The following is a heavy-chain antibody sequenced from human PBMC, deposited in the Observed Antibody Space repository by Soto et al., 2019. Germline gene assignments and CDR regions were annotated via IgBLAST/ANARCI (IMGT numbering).Heavy chain of an antibody. J-gene: IGHJ4*01. V-gene: IGHV4-59*08. CDR3: ARRIVATETFEY. CDR1: GGSVTSDY. Sequence: SEALSLICTVSGGSVTSDYWSWIRQPPGRGLEWIGFIYYAGSTKYIPSLNSRVTISVDTSKNQFSLTVTSVTAADTAVYSCARRIVATETFEYWGHGTLVTVSS. CDR2: IYYAGST. D-gene: IGHD5-12*01.